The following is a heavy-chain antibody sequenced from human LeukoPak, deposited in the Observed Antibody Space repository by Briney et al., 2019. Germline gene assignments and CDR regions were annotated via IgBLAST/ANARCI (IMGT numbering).Heavy chain of an antibody. J-gene: IGHJ4*02. V-gene: IGHV3-43D*03. D-gene: IGHD6-13*01. CDR3: AKGHSSWPDY. CDR1: GFTFDDYA. CDR2: ISWDGGST. Sequence: PGGSLRLSCAASGFTFDDYAMHWVRQAPGKGLEWVSLISWDGGSTYYADSVKGRFTISRDNSKNSLYLQMNSLRAEDTALYYCAKGHSSWPDYWGQGTLVTVFS.